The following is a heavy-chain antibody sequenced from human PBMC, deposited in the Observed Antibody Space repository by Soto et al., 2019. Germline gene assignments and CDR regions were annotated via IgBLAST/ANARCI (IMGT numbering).Heavy chain of an antibody. Sequence: ASVKVSCKASGYTFTGYYMHWVRQAPGQGLEWMGWINPNSGGTNYAQKFQGRVTMTRDTSISTAYMELSRLRSDDTAVYYCAREVDGTTEEGWFDPWGQGTLVTVSS. V-gene: IGHV1-2*02. D-gene: IGHD4-4*01. CDR3: AREVDGTTEEGWFDP. CDR2: INPNSGGT. J-gene: IGHJ5*02. CDR1: GYTFTGYY.